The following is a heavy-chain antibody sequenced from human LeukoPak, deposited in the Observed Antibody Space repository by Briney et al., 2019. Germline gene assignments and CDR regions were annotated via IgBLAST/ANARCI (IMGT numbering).Heavy chain of an antibody. CDR3: ARQEYCSGGSCYTRFDP. D-gene: IGHD2-15*01. J-gene: IGHJ5*02. CDR1: GYSITNYW. CDR2: IYPADSDI. Sequence: GESLKISCKGSGYSITNYWIAWVRQMPGKGLEWMGIIYPADSDIRYSPSFQGQVTISADKSISTAYLQWSSLKASDTAMYYCARQEYCSGGSCYTRFDPWGQGTLVTVSS. V-gene: IGHV5-51*01.